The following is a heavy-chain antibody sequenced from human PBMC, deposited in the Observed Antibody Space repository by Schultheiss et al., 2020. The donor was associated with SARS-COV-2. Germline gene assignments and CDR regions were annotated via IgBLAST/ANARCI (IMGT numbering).Heavy chain of an antibody. CDR2: IYWNDDK. D-gene: IGHD2-15*01. CDR3: AHSDSLGYCSGSDCFLKRFDP. V-gene: IGHV2-5*01. Sequence: TLSLTCTVSGGSISSYYWSWIRQPPGKALEWLAVIYWNDDKRYSPSLQSRVTITKDTSKNQVVLTMANMDPVDTATYYCAHSDSLGYCSGSDCFLKRFDPWGQGTLVTVSS. CDR1: GGSISSYYW. J-gene: IGHJ5*02.